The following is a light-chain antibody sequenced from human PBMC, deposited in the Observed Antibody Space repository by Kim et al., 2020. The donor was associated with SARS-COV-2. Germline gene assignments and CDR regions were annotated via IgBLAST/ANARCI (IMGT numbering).Light chain of an antibody. CDR2: DDR. Sequence: GQSITSSCTGTRSDVGGYNYFSGYKPYPGKAHKLISYDDRNRPSGVSNRFLGSKSANTASLTISGLQAEDEADYYCSSHTSSSTLVFGGGTQLTVL. CDR1: RSDVGGYNY. CDR3: SSHTSSSTLV. V-gene: IGLV2-14*03. J-gene: IGLJ2*01.